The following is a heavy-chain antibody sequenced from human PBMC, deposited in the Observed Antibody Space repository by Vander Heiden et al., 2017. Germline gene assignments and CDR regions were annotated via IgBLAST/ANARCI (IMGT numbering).Heavy chain of an antibody. CDR1: GFIFNNYH. CDR3: ARDSWTDKVTVLDS. V-gene: IGHV3-33*01. D-gene: IGHD4-17*01. J-gene: IGHJ1*01. CDR2: IWYDGSNE. Sequence: QVQLVESGGAVVQPGRSLTLSCAASGFIFNNYHMHWVRQAPGKGLEWLAVIWYDGSNEYYADSVRGRFTISRDNSKDTMFLEMNGLGAEDTAVYYCARDSWTDKVTVLDSWGQGARVTVSS.